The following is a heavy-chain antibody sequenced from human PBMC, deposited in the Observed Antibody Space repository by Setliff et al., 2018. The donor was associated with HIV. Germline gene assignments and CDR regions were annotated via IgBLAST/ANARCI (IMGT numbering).Heavy chain of an antibody. Sequence: SETLSLTCSVSGGSIDNNKYYWTWIRQPPGEGLEWTGSIYHTGRTYYNRSLESRLIISIDTSKNQFSLKLTSVTAADTAMYYCASRIYYYDESRVLREEGFVPWGQGTLVTVSS. J-gene: IGHJ5*02. CDR3: ASRIYYYDESRVLREEGFVP. CDR1: GGSIDNNKYY. D-gene: IGHD3-22*01. V-gene: IGHV4-39*01. CDR2: IYHTGRT.